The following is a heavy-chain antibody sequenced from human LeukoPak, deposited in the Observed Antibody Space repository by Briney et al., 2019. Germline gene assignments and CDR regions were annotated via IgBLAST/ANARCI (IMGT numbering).Heavy chain of an antibody. CDR3: ERQTLTRDGYNLGYFDY. V-gene: IGHV1-2*06. CDR1: GYTFTDYY. CDR2: ITPNSGGT. D-gene: IGHD5-24*01. J-gene: IGHJ4*02. Sequence: ASVKVSFKASGYTFTDYYLHWVRQAPGQGLEWMGRITPNSGGTNYAQKFQGRVTMTRDTSINTAYMELSSLRSEDTAVYYCERQTLTRDGYNLGYFDYWGQGTLVTVSS.